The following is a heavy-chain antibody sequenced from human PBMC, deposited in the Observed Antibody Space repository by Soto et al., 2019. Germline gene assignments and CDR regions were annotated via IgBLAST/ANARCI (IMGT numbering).Heavy chain of an antibody. D-gene: IGHD6-19*01. CDR2: IYYSGST. CDR1: GGSISSYY. J-gene: IGHJ4*02. V-gene: IGHV4-59*01. CDR3: ARSWGYSSGRYVFDY. Sequence: PSETLSLTCTVSGGSISSYYWSWIRQPPGKGLEWIGYIYYSGSTNYNPSLKSRVTISVDTPKNQFSLKLSSVTAADTAVYYCARSWGYSSGRYVFDYWGQGTLVTVSS.